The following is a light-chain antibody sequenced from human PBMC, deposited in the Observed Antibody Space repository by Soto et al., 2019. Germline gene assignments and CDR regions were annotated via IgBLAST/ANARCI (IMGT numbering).Light chain of an antibody. CDR1: QSVFYSSTNKNY. V-gene: IGKV4-1*01. Sequence: DIVMTQSPDSLAVSLGERATINCKSSQSVFYSSTNKNYLAWLQQKPGEPPKVLIYWASTRESGVPDRFSGSGSGTDFTLTISSLQAEDVAVYYCQPYNNWPLTFGGGTKVDIK. J-gene: IGKJ4*01. CDR2: WAS. CDR3: QPYNNWPLT.